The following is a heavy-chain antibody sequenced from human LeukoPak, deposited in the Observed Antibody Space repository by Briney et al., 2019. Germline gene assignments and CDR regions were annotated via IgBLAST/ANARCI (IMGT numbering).Heavy chain of an antibody. CDR1: GFTLNTYW. CDR3: TRDLRMDYYYVDYYYYGMDV. D-gene: IGHD3-10*02. V-gene: IGHV3-74*03. CDR2: INSDGSSL. J-gene: IGHJ6*02. Sequence: GGSLRLSCAASGFTLNTYWMNWVRQAPGKGLVWVSRINSDGSSLTYADSVKGRFTVSRDNAKNTLYLQMNSLRAEDTAVYYCTRDLRMDYYYVDYYYYGMDVWGPGTTVTVSS.